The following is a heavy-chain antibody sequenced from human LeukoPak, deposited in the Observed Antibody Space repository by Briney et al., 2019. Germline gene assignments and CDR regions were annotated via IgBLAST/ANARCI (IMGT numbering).Heavy chain of an antibody. CDR3: ARDFPYDYVWGSSYDAFDI. J-gene: IGHJ3*02. D-gene: IGHD3-16*01. CDR1: GGSISSGSYY. Sequence: PSETLSLTCTVSGGSISSGSYYWSWIRQPAGKGLEWIGRIYTRGSTNYNPSLKSRVTISVDTSKNQFSLKLSSVTAADTAVYYCARDFPYDYVWGSSYDAFDIWGQGTMVTVSS. CDR2: IYTRGST. V-gene: IGHV4-61*02.